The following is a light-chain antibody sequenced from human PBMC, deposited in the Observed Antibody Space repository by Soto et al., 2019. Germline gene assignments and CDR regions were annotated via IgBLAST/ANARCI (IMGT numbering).Light chain of an antibody. J-gene: IGLJ2*01. V-gene: IGLV2-14*01. CDR3: SSYTSSSILL. CDR2: EVS. CDR1: SSDVGGYNY. Sequence: QSALTQPASVSGSPGQSITISCTGSSSDVGGYNYVSWYQQHPGKAPKLMIYEVSNRPSGVSNRFSGSKSGNSASLTIFGLQAEDEALYYCSSYTSSSILLFGGGTKLTVL.